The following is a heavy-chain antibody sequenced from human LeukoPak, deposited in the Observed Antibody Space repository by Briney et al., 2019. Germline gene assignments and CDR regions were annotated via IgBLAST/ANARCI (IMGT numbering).Heavy chain of an antibody. CDR1: GGTFRSNA. V-gene: IGHV1-69*01. CDR2: ITPIFGTA. CDR3: ARGWLAETTVVTPYNY. Sequence: GASVKVSCKASGGTFRSNAISWVRQAPGQGLEWMGGITPIFGTANYAQKFQGRVTITAVESMSTAYMELSSLGSEDTAVYYCARGWLAETTVVTPYNYWGQGTLVTVSS. J-gene: IGHJ4*02. D-gene: IGHD4-23*01.